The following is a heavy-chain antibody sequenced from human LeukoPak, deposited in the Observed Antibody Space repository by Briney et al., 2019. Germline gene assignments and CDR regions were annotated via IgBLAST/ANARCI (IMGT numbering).Heavy chain of an antibody. CDR1: GFAFSNYT. CDR3: VRDRYCSGGNCYSGFDP. J-gene: IGHJ5*02. Sequence: GGSLRLSCEASGFAFSNYTMNWVRQAPGKGLEWVSYISSRSTSIYYADSVKGRFTISRDNAKNSLYLQMDSLRDEDTAVYYCVRDRYCSGGNCYSGFDPWGQGTLVTVSS. V-gene: IGHV3-48*02. D-gene: IGHD2-15*01. CDR2: ISSRSTSI.